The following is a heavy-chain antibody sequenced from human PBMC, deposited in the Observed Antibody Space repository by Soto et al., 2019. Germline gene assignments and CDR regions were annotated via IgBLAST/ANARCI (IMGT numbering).Heavy chain of an antibody. V-gene: IGHV3-64D*06. CDR2: ININGGTT. J-gene: IGHJ4*02. Sequence: PGGSLRLSCSASGFTLSSYTMHWVRQAPGKGLEYASSININGGTTYYADSVKGRFTISRDNSKNTLYLQMTSLRAEDTAIYYCVKDRYVDYWGQGTLVTVSS. CDR3: VKDRYVDY. CDR1: GFTLSSYT.